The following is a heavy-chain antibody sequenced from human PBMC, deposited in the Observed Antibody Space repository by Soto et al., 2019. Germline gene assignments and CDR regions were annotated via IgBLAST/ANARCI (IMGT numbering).Heavy chain of an antibody. Sequence: KPSETLSLTCTVSSDSISTFYWGWMRQSPGKELEWIGYVYYTGSTNYNPSLKSRVTISVDRSKNQFSLKLTSANAADTAVYYCARGRTVRNYADDSSDYFYFFDYWGQGTQVTVSS. J-gene: IGHJ4*02. V-gene: IGHV4-59*01. CDR2: VYYTGST. D-gene: IGHD3-22*01. CDR3: ARGRTVRNYADDSSDYFYFFDY. CDR1: SDSISTFY.